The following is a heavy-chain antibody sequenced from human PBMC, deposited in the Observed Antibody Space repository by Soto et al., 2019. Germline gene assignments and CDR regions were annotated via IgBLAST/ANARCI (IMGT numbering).Heavy chain of an antibody. CDR3: ASDRWGGGRDMDV. J-gene: IGHJ6*02. D-gene: IGHD3-10*01. CDR1: GFTFSTYW. V-gene: IGHV3-74*01. CDR2: INSDGSST. Sequence: EVQLVESGGGLVQPGGSLRLSCAASGFTFSTYWIHWVRQAPGKGLVWVSRINSDGSSTNYADSVKGRFTISRDNAKNTLFLQMNSLRAEDTAVYYCASDRWGGGRDMDVWGQGTTVTVSS.